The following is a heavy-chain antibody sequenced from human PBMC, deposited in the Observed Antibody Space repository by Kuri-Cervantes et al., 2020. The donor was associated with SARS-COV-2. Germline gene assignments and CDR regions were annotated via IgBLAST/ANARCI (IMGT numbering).Heavy chain of an antibody. J-gene: IGHJ4*02. CDR3: ARNEDVYEHVVSVAN. CDR2: IIPILDVP. D-gene: IGHD2-8*01. V-gene: IGHV1-69*04. CDR1: GGIFSTYG. Sequence: SVKVSCKTSGGIFSTYGINWVRQAPGQGLEWMGRIIPILDVPIYAQKFQGRITIIADKSTSTVYLELSSLRSDDTAVYYCARNEDVYEHVVSVANWGQGTLVTFSS.